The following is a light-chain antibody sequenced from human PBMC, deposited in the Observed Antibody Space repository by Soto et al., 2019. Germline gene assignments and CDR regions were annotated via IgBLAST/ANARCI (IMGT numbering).Light chain of an antibody. Sequence: DIQMTQSPSTLSASVGDRVTITCRASQSISSWLAWYQQKPGKAPKLLIYDASILESGLPSRFSGSGSGTEFTLTISSLQPDDFATYYGQQYNSYSRTFAQGTKVEIK. J-gene: IGKJ1*01. CDR3: QQYNSYSRT. V-gene: IGKV1-5*01. CDR2: DAS. CDR1: QSISSW.